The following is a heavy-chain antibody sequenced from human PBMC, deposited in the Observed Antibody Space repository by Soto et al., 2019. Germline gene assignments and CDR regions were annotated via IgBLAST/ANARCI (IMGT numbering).Heavy chain of an antibody. CDR3: ARGGGSTKVDY. Sequence: QVQLQESGPGLVKPSQTLSLTCTVSGGSITSSGYYWSWIRQHPGEGLEWLGFTSNRGSTSYNPSLTRRVTISVDTSSNQFSLNLKSVTAADTAVYYCARGGGSTKVDYWGQGTLVTVSP. V-gene: IGHV4-31*03. J-gene: IGHJ4*02. CDR2: TSNRGST. CDR1: GGSITSSGYY. D-gene: IGHD2-2*01.